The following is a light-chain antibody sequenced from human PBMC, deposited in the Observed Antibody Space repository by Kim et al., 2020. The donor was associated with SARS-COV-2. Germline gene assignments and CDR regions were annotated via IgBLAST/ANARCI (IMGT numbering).Light chain of an antibody. J-gene: IGKJ1*01. CDR2: AAA. CDR3: QQTYHAPWT. V-gene: IGKV1-39*01. Sequence: VGDRVTIAWRENQSIINYLNWYQQRPGKAPSLLIYAAANLHSGVPSRFSGSGSGTEFTLTIGSLQPGDIATYSCQQTYHAPWTFGQGTKLEI. CDR1: QSIINY.